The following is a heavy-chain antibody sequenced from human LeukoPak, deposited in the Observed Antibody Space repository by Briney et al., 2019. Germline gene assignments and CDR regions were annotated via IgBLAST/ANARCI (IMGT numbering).Heavy chain of an antibody. Sequence: GASVKVSCKASGGTFSSYAISWVRQAPGQGLEWMGGIIPIFGTANYAQKFQGRVTITADESTSTAYMELSSLRSEDTAVYYCAREGSVDTAMVLFHWGQGTLVTVSS. D-gene: IGHD5-18*01. CDR1: GGTFSSYA. CDR2: IIPIFGTA. CDR3: AREGSVDTAMVLFH. V-gene: IGHV1-69*13. J-gene: IGHJ4*02.